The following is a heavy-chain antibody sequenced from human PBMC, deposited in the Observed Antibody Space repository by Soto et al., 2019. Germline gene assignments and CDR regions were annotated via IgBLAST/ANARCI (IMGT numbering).Heavy chain of an antibody. J-gene: IGHJ6*02. V-gene: IGHV3-33*01. Sequence: LRLSCAAAGFTFSSYGMHWVRQAPGKGLEWVAVIWYDGSNKYYADSVKGRFTISRDNSKNTLYLQMNSLRAEDTAVYYCARDIGYSSSSYKGSHYYYYYGMEVWGQGTTVTVSS. CDR3: ARDIGYSSSSYKGSHYYYYYGMEV. CDR1: GFTFSSYG. D-gene: IGHD6-13*01. CDR2: IWYDGSNK.